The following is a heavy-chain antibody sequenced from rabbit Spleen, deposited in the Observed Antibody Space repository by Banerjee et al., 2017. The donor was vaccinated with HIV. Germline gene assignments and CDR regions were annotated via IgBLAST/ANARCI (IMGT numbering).Heavy chain of an antibody. CDR2: IGSGSGST. J-gene: IGHJ4*01. V-gene: IGHV1S45*01. D-gene: IGHD6-1*01. Sequence: QEQLVEYGGDLVQPEGSLTLTCKASGLDFSSSYWICWVRQAPGKGLEWIGCIGSGSGSTWSASWAKGRFTISKTSSTTVTLQMTSLTAADTATYFCGSAYSDIYFNLWGPGTLVTVS. CDR3: GSAYSDIYFNL. CDR1: GLDFSSSYW.